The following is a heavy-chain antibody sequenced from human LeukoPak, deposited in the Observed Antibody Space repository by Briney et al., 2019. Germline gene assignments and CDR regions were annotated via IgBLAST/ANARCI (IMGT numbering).Heavy chain of an antibody. CDR1: GFTVSYNY. V-gene: IGHV3-66*01. CDR2: IYSGGST. J-gene: IGHJ4*02. Sequence: GGSLRLSCAASGFTVSYNYMSWVRQAPGKGLEWVSVIYSGGSTYYADSVKGRFTISRDNSKNTLYLQMNSLRAEDTAVYYCARVDSSGWYEIDYWGQGTLVTVSS. D-gene: IGHD6-19*01. CDR3: ARVDSSGWYEIDY.